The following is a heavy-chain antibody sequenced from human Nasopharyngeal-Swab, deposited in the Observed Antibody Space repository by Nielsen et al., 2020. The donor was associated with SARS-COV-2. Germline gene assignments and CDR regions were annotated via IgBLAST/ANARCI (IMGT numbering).Heavy chain of an antibody. V-gene: IGHV1-46*01. J-gene: IGHJ5*02. CDR3: ARDIVVVPAARGSWFDP. D-gene: IGHD2-2*01. CDR1: GYTFTGYY. CDR2: INPSGGST. Sequence: ASVKVSCKASGYTFTGYYMHWVRQAPGQGLEWMGIINPSGGSTSYAQKFQGRVTMTRDTSTSTVYMVLSSLRSEDTAVYYCARDIVVVPAARGSWFDPWGQGTLVTVSS.